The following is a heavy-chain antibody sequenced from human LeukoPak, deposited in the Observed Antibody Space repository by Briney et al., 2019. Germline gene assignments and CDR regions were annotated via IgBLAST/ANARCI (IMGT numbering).Heavy chain of an antibody. Sequence: GGSLRLSCAASGFTFTYYAMNWVRQAPGKGLEWVSSIGSPNQYMYYADSVRGRFTISRDSTKNSLYLQMNSLRAEDTAVYYCARGPYSSNWYVDYWGQGTLVTVAS. CDR2: IGSPNQYM. V-gene: IGHV3-21*06. CDR3: ARGPYSSNWYVDY. CDR1: GFTFTYYA. J-gene: IGHJ4*02. D-gene: IGHD6-13*01.